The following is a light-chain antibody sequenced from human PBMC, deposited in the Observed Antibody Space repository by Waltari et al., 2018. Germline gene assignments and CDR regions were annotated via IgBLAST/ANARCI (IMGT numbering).Light chain of an antibody. V-gene: IGLV3-1*01. CDR2: QNT. CDR3: QAWDSTTEV. Sequence: SYELSQPPSVSVSPGQTASVTCSGNYLGNKYVSWYQQKPGQSPLLIISQNTNRPSGIPERFSGSNSGNTATLTISGTQAIDEADYYCQAWDSTTEVFGGGTNLAVL. CDR1: YLGNKY. J-gene: IGLJ3*02.